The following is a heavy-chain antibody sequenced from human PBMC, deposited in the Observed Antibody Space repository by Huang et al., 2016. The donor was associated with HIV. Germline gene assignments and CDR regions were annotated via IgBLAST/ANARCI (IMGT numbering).Heavy chain of an antibody. Sequence: QVQLQESGPGLVKPSETLSLTCTVSGGSISSHSWSWIRQPPVKGLEWIGSIYYSGRNNSNPSLKSRVTIAVDTSKNQFSLKLSSVTAADTAVYYCARGGVVVVAAKSLGFDYWGQGTLVTVSS. V-gene: IGHV4-59*11. CDR1: GGSISSHS. CDR3: ARGGVVVVAAKSLGFDY. D-gene: IGHD2-15*01. J-gene: IGHJ4*02. CDR2: IYYSGRN.